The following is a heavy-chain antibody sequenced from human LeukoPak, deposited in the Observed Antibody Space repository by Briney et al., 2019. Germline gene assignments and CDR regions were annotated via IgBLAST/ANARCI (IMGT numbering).Heavy chain of an antibody. V-gene: IGHV4-39*07. CDR2: IYYSGST. D-gene: IGHD3-10*01. CDR3: ARGEYYGSRPEWYY. CDR1: GGSISSSSYY. Sequence: SETLSLTCTVSGGSISSSSYYWGWIRQPPGKGLEWIGSIYYSGSTNYNPSLKSRVTISVDTSKNQFSLKLSSVTAADTAVYYCARGEYYGSRPEWYYWGQGTLVTVSS. J-gene: IGHJ4*02.